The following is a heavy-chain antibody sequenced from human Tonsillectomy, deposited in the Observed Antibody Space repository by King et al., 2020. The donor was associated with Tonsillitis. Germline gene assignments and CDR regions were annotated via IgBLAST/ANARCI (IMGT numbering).Heavy chain of an antibody. CDR1: GYTFTGYY. Sequence: QLVQSGAEVKKPGASMQVSCKASGYTFTGYYIHWVRQAPGQGLEWMGWINPNSGGTNYAQKFQGRVTMTRDTSTSTGYMELSRLRSDDTAGYYCAGGKDDYGSGSAYGLDVWGQGTTVTVSS. D-gene: IGHD3-10*01. CDR2: INPNSGGT. J-gene: IGHJ6*02. V-gene: IGHV1-2*02. CDR3: AGGKDDYGSGSAYGLDV.